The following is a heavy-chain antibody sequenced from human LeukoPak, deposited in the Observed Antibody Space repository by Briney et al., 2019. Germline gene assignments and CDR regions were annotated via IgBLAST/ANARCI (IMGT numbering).Heavy chain of an antibody. J-gene: IGHJ4*02. CDR3: AKDCNGRNCYIDY. CDR2: MSGRGVST. Sequence: PGGSLRLSCAASGFTFTNYAMSWVRQAPGKGLEWVSGMSGRGVSTYYADSVKGRFTISSDNSKNTLYLQMNSLRAEDTAIYYCAKDCNGRNCYIDYWGQGTLVTVAS. CDR1: GFTFTNYA. D-gene: IGHD2-15*01. V-gene: IGHV3-23*01.